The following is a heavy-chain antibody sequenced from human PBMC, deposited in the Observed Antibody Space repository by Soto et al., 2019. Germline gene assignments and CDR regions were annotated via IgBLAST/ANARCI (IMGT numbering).Heavy chain of an antibody. CDR1: GFTVTQNY. CDR3: AREGTSSRFFDI. D-gene: IGHD6-13*01. Sequence: GGSLRLSCVASGFTVTQNYMSWVRQAPGKGLEWLSVIYSGTSTFYADSVKGRFTISRDYSKNTMYLQMNRLGAEDTAVYYCAREGTSSRFFDIWGQGTMVTVSS. CDR2: IYSGTST. J-gene: IGHJ3*02. V-gene: IGHV3-66*01.